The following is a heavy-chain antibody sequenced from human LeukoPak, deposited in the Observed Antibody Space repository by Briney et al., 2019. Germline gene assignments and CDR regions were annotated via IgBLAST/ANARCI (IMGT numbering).Heavy chain of an antibody. J-gene: IGHJ6*02. V-gene: IGHV4-4*02. CDR3: ATAPILRGEGGEHYKYGMDV. CDR1: VGSISSGNW. D-gene: IGHD2-2*02. CDR2: INHNSTH. Sequence: KASRTLSLTCAVSVGSISSGNWWTWVRQSPGKGLEWIGRINHNSTHNYNPSLKSRVTMSADTFKNHFALKLTFVTAADTAVYYCATAPILRGEGGEHYKYGMDVWGQGTTVIVTS.